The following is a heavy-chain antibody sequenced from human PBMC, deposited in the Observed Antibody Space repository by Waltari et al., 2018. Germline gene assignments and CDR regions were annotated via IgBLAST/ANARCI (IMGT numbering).Heavy chain of an antibody. CDR2: IYYSGST. CDR1: GGSISRYY. CDR3: ARDRGGLPDY. V-gene: IGHV4-59*01. D-gene: IGHD3-10*01. Sequence: QVQLQESGPGLVKPSETLSLTCTVSGGSISRYYWSWIRQPPGKGLEWIGYIYYSGSTNYNPSLKSRVTISVDTSKNQFSLKLSSVTAADTAVYYCARDRGGLPDYWGQGTLVTVSS. J-gene: IGHJ4*02.